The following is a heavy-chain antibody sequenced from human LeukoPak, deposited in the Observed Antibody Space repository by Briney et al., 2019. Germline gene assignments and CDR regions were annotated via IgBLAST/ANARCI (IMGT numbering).Heavy chain of an antibody. V-gene: IGHV4-34*01. CDR1: GGSFSGYY. CDR2: INHSGST. J-gene: IGHJ6*02. CDR3: ARGRVIHRSYRYYYGMDV. D-gene: IGHD3-16*02. Sequence: SETLSLTCAVYGGSFSGYYWSWIRQPPGKGLEWIGEINHSGSTNYNPSLKSRVTISVDTSKNQFSLKLSSVTAADTAVYYCARGRVIHRSYRYYYGMDVWGQGTTVTVSS.